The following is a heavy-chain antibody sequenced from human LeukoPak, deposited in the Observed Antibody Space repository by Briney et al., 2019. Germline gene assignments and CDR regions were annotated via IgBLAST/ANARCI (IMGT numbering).Heavy chain of an antibody. V-gene: IGHV3-30*03. Sequence: GGSLRLSCAASGFTFSSYGMHWVRQAPGKGLEWVAVISYDGSNKYYADSVKGRFTISRDNSKNTLYLQMNSLRAEDTAVYYCARGGVEWELLYNWFDPWGQGTLVTVSS. D-gene: IGHD1-26*01. CDR3: ARGGVEWELLYNWFDP. J-gene: IGHJ5*02. CDR1: GFTFSSYG. CDR2: ISYDGSNK.